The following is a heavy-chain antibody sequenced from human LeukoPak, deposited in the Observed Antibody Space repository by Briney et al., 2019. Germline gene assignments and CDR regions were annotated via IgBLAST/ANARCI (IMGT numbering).Heavy chain of an antibody. CDR1: GGSFSGYY. V-gene: IGHV4-34*01. J-gene: IGHJ3*02. CDR2: INHSGST. Sequence: SETLSLTCAVYGGSFSGYYWSWIRQPPGKGLEWIGEINHSGSTNYNPSLKSRVTISVDTSKNQFSLKLSSVTAADTAVYYCARGGVPYYVWGSWSYHPHAFDIWGQGTMVTVSS. D-gene: IGHD3-16*01. CDR3: ARGGVPYYVWGSWSYHPHAFDI.